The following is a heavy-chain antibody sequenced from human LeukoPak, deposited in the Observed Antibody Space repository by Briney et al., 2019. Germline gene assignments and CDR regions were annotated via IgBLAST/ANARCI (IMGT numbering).Heavy chain of an antibody. CDR3: ARVGGTYDYIWGSYRYNSAFDI. CDR2: IYYSGST. D-gene: IGHD3-16*02. Sequence: PSETLSLTCTVSDGSISRYYWSWIRQPPGKGLEWIGYIYYSGSTNYNPSLKSRVTISVDTSKNQFSLKLSSVTAADTAVYYCARVGGTYDYIWGSYRYNSAFDIWGQGTMVTVSS. J-gene: IGHJ3*02. V-gene: IGHV4-59*01. CDR1: DGSISRYY.